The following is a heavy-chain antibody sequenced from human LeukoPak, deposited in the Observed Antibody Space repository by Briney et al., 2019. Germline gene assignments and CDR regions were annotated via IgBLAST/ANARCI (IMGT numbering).Heavy chain of an antibody. D-gene: IGHD2-15*01. CDR3: ARVGYCSGGSCYHFDY. V-gene: IGHV1-18*04. CDR2: ISAYNGNT. CDR1: GYTFTSYG. Sequence: ASVTVSFKSFGYTFTSYGISWVRQAPGQGLEWMGCISAYNGNTNYAQKLQGRVTMTTDTSTSTAYMELRSLRSDDTAVYYCARVGYCSGGSCYHFDYWGQGTLVTVS. J-gene: IGHJ4*02.